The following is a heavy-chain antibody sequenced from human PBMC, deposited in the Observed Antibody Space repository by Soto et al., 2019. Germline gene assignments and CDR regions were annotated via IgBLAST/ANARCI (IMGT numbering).Heavy chain of an antibody. J-gene: IGHJ3*02. CDR1: GYTFTSYG. Sequence: ASVKVSCKASGYTFTSYGISWVRQAPGQGLEWMGWISAYNGNTNYAQKLQGRVTMTTDTSTSTAHMELRSLRSDDTAVYYCARAGIAVAGTKRRLVGFDRPDYAFDIWGQGTMVIVSS. CDR2: ISAYNGNT. V-gene: IGHV1-18*01. D-gene: IGHD6-19*01. CDR3: ARAGIAVAGTKRRLVGFDRPDYAFDI.